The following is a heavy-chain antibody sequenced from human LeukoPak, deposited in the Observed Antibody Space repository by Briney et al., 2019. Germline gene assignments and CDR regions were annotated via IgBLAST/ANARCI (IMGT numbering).Heavy chain of an antibody. CDR2: IYYSGST. J-gene: IGHJ4*02. D-gene: IGHD6-13*01. CDR1: GGSISSFY. Sequence: SETLSLTCTVSGGSISSFYWSWIRQHPGKGLEWIGYIYYSGSTYYNPSLKSRVTISVDTSKNQFSLKLSSVTAADTAVYYCARGGYSSSWYNYWGQGTLVTVSS. V-gene: IGHV4-59*06. CDR3: ARGGYSSSWYNY.